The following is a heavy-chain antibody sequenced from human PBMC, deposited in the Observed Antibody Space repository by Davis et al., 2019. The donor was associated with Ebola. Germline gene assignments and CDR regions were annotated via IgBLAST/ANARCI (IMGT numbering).Heavy chain of an antibody. J-gene: IGHJ5*02. CDR2: INPNNGGG. Sequence: ASVKVSCKASGYTFSAYCLHWVRHAPGQGLEWMGMINPNNGGGSYAHSFEGRISITRDMPANTVYMELRRLRSDDTAIYYCARAPGCGGDRCDGRNWFDAWGQGTLVTVSS. CDR1: GYTFSAYC. D-gene: IGHD2-21*01. CDR3: ARAPGCGGDRCDGRNWFDA. V-gene: IGHV1-46*01.